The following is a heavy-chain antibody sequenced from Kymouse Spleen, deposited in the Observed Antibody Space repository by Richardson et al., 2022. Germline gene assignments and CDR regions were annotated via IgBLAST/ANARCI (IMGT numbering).Heavy chain of an antibody. D-gene: IGHD1-7*01. CDR1: GGSFSGYY. Sequence: QVQLQQWGAGLLKPSETLSLTCAVYGGSFSGYYWSWIRQPPGKGLEWIGEINHSGSTNYNPSLKSRVTISVDTSKNQFSLKLSSVTAADTAVYYCARGETGTTDFQHWGQGTLVTVSS. V-gene: IGHV4-34*01. J-gene: IGHJ1*01. CDR3: ARGETGTTDFQH. CDR2: INHSGST.